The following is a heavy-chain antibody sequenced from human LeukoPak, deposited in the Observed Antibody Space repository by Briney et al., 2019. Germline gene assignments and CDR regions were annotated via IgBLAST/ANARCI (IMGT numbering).Heavy chain of an antibody. D-gene: IGHD2-2*01. CDR1: EFTFSSYT. V-gene: IGHV3-23*01. CDR2: ISGISTST. CDR3: ARYCVSTSCSTFSSYFGMDV. J-gene: IGHJ6*02. Sequence: GGSPRLSCAASEFTFSSYTMAWVRQAPGKGLEWVSLISGISTSTYIADSVKGRFTISTDSSKNNLYLQMNSLRAEDTARYYCARYCVSTSCSTFSSYFGMDVWGLGTTVTVSS.